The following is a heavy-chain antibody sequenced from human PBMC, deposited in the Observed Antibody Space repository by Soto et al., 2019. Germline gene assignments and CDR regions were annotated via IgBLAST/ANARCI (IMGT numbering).Heavy chain of an antibody. CDR1: GGSISSSNW. J-gene: IGHJ6*02. D-gene: IGHD6-19*01. CDR3: ARWAPHLSSGSLEGSYYYYGMDV. CDR2: IYHSGST. V-gene: IGHV4-4*02. Sequence: SETLSLTCAVSGGSISSSNWWSWVRQPPGKGLEGIGEIYHSGSTNYNPSLKSRVTISVDKSKNQFSLKLSSVTAADTAVYYRARWAPHLSSGSLEGSYYYYGMDVWGQGTTVTVS.